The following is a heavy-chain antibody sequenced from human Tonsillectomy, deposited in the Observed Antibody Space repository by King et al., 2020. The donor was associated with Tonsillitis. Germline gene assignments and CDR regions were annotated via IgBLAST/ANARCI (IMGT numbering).Heavy chain of an antibody. CDR3: ARDTFYYDSSGFDAFDI. D-gene: IGHD3-22*01. V-gene: IGHV4-39*02. CDR2: VYYSGST. J-gene: IGHJ3*02. Sequence: QLQESGPGLVKPSETLSLTGTVSGGSISSSRYYWAWIRQPPGQGLEWIGSVYYSGSTYYNPSLKSRVTISVDTSKNQFSLNLNSVTAADTAVYYCARDTFYYDSSGFDAFDIWGQGTMVTVSS. CDR1: GGSISSSRYY.